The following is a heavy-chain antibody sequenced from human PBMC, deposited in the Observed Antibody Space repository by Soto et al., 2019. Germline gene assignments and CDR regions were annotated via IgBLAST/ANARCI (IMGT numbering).Heavy chain of an antibody. Sequence: QVQLVQSGGEVKKPGASVKVSCNCSDHTFTYYGINWVRRAPGQGLEWMGWISGYNGNTKYAQKFLDRVTMSADTSTRTAFMEMRSLTYDDTAVYFCAATGGHYFGLDVWGQGTTVTVSS. CDR2: ISGYNGNT. D-gene: IGHD2-8*02. J-gene: IGHJ6*02. CDR3: AATGGHYFGLDV. CDR1: DHTFTYYG. V-gene: IGHV1-18*01.